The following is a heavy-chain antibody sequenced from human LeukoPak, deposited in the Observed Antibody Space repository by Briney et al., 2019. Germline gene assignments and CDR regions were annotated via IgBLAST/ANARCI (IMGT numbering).Heavy chain of an antibody. CDR2: INPNSGGT. V-gene: IGHV1-2*04. J-gene: IGHJ4*01. D-gene: IGHD3-22*01. CDR1: GYTFSGYY. CDR3: ARVGQSYDSSGYYAY. Sequence: ASVKVSCKASGYTFSGYYMHWVRQAPGQGLEWMGWINPNSGGTNYVQKFQGWVTMTRDTSISTAYMELSRLRSDDTAVYYCARVGQSYDSSGYYAYWGHGTLVTVSS.